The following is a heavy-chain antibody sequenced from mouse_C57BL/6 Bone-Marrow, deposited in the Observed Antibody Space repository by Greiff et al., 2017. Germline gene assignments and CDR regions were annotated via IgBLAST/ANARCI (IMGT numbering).Heavy chain of an antibody. J-gene: IGHJ4*01. V-gene: IGHV1-4*01. D-gene: IGHD1-1*01. CDR3: ARYYGSSYLMDY. CDR1: GYTFTSYT. Sequence: LQESGAELARPGASVKMSCKASGYTFTSYTMHWVKQRPGQGLEWIGYINPSSGYTKYNQKFKDKATLTADKSSSTAYMQLSSLTSEDSAVYYCARYYGSSYLMDYWGQGTSVTVSS. CDR2: INPSSGYT.